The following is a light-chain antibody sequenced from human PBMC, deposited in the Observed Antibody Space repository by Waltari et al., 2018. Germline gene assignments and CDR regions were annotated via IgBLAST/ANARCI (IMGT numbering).Light chain of an antibody. CDR3: QQYDNLPIT. V-gene: IGKV1-33*01. CDR1: LDISNY. CDR2: DAS. J-gene: IGKJ5*01. Sequence: DIQMTQSPSSLSASVGDRVTITCRASLDISNYLNWYQQKPGRAPKLLIYDASNLETGVPSRFSGSGSGTDFTFTISSLQPEDIATYYCQQYDNLPITFGQGTRLEIK.